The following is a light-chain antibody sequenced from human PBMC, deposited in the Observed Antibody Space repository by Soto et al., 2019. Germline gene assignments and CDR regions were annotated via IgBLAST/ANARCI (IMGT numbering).Light chain of an antibody. CDR2: GAY. CDR3: KKYGSSLLN. J-gene: IGKJ4*01. V-gene: IGKV3-20*01. CDR1: QSVSSIY. Sequence: EILLTPSPGTLSLSPVYLSHRSGLSSQSVSSIYLAWSQQKPGQANRLIIYGAYSRATCIKDRFSGSGSGTDFTLPIRRMEPEDCAVYYCKKYGSSLLNFGGGNKVDI.